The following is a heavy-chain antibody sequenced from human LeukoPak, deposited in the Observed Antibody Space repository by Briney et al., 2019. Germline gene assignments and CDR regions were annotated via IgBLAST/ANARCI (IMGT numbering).Heavy chain of an antibody. CDR1: GGSITNYY. D-gene: IGHD7-27*01. CDR3: ARTLTLGYFDY. J-gene: IGHJ4*02. Sequence: PSETLSLTCTVSGGSITNYYWTWIRQPPGKGLEWIGYIFYTGSDNSNYNPSLRSRVTISVDTSKNQFSLKLSSVTAADTAVYYCARTLTLGYFDYWGQGTLVTVSS. CDR2: IFYTGSDNS. V-gene: IGHV4-59*12.